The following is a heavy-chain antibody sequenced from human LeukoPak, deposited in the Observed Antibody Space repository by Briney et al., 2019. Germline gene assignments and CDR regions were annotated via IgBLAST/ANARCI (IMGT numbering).Heavy chain of an antibody. V-gene: IGHV1-69*05. CDR2: IIPIFGTA. J-gene: IGHJ5*02. CDR1: GGTFSSYA. CDR3: ARALRWGRGFDP. Sequence: ASVKVSCKASGGTFSSYAISWVRQAPGQGLEWMGVIIPIFGTANYAQKFQGRVTMTRNTSISTAYMELSSLRSEDTAVYYCARALRWGRGFDPWGQGTLVTVSS. D-gene: IGHD3-16*01.